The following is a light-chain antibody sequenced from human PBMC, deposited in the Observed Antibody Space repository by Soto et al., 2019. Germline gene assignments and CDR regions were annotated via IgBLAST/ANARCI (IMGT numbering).Light chain of an antibody. CDR2: DAS. Sequence: EIVLRQSPATLSLSPGERATISCRASQSVSSYLAWYQQKPGQAPRLLIYDASTRATGIPARFSGSGYGTDFNLTISGLQSEDFAVYYCQQYNNWPQTFGQGTKVDIK. CDR1: QSVSSY. CDR3: QQYNNWPQT. V-gene: IGKV3-15*01. J-gene: IGKJ1*01.